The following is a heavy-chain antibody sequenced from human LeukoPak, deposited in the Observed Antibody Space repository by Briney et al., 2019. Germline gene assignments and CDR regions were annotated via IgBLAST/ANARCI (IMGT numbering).Heavy chain of an antibody. Sequence: ASVKVSCKASGGTFSSYAISWVRQAPGQGLEWMGGIIPIFGTANYAQKFQGRVTITADESTSTAYMELSSLRSEDTAVYYCARDSQQLAIHWFDPWGQGTLVTVSS. CDR3: ARDSQQLAIHWFDP. CDR2: IIPIFGTA. J-gene: IGHJ5*02. V-gene: IGHV1-69*13. CDR1: GGTFSSYA. D-gene: IGHD6-13*01.